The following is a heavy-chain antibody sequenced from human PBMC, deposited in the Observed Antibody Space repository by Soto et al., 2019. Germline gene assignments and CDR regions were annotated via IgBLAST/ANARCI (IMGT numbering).Heavy chain of an antibody. CDR2: VYYSGTT. Sequence: SETLSLTCSVSGGSVSDKTYYWSWIRQPPGKRLEWIGYVYYSGTTSYNPSLKSRVTISVDLSKNRFSLRLSSVTTADTALYYCARTTAVPNTLRSRYFFDYWGQGTLVTVSS. D-gene: IGHD4-17*01. V-gene: IGHV4-61*01. CDR3: ARTTAVPNTLRSRYFFDY. J-gene: IGHJ4*02. CDR1: GGSVSDKTYY.